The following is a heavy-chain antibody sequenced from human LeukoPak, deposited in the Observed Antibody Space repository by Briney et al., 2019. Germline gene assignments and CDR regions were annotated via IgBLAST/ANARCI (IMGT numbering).Heavy chain of an antibody. CDR1: GGSISSSSYY. J-gene: IGHJ4*02. D-gene: IGHD5-12*01. CDR3: ARYPYSDSGVWQAFDY. Sequence: SETLSLTCTVSGGSISSSSYYWGWIRQPPGKGLEWIGSMYHSGSTYYNPSLTSRVTISVDTSKNQFSLRLTSVTAADTAVYYCARYPYSDSGVWQAFDYWGQGTLVTVSS. V-gene: IGHV4-39*01. CDR2: MYHSGST.